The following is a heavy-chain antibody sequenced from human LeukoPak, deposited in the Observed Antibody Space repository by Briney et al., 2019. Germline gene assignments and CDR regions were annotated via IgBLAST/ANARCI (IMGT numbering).Heavy chain of an antibody. V-gene: IGHV1-2*02. J-gene: IGHJ4*02. Sequence: GASVKVSCKASGYTFTGYYMHWVRQAPGQGLEWMGWINPNSGGTNYAQKFQGRVTITRDTSISTAYMELSRLRSDDTAVYYCASSITIFGVVPALFDYWGQGTLVTVSS. D-gene: IGHD3-3*01. CDR3: ASSITIFGVVPALFDY. CDR1: GYTFTGYY. CDR2: INPNSGGT.